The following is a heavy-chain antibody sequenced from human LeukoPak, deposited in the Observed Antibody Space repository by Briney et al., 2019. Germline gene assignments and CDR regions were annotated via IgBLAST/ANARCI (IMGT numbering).Heavy chain of an antibody. D-gene: IGHD3-3*01. CDR2: IYTSGST. J-gene: IGHJ4*02. V-gene: IGHV4-4*07. CDR1: GGSISSYY. CDR3: ARGPKYYDFWSGYSVTLDY. Sequence: PSETLSLTCTVSGGSISSYYWSWIRQPAGKGLEWIGRIYTSGSTNYNPSLKSRVTMSVDTSKNQFSLKLSSVTAADTAVYYCARGPKYYDFWSGYSVTLDYWGQGNLVTVSS.